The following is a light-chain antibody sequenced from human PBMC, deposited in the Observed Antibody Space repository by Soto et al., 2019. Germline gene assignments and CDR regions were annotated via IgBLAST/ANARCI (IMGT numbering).Light chain of an antibody. CDR3: QQYYTTPPT. CDR1: QNLLYKSNNKNY. J-gene: IGKJ1*01. CDR2: WAS. Sequence: DIVMIQSPDSLAVSLGERATINCKSTQNLLYKSNNKNYVAWYQQKPGQPPRLLIYWASTRQSGVPDRFSGSRSGTNFPLTISSLRAEDFAVYYCQQYYTTPPTFGQGTKVEI. V-gene: IGKV4-1*01.